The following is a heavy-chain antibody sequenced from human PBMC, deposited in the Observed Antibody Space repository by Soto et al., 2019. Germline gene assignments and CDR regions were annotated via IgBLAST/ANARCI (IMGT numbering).Heavy chain of an antibody. V-gene: IGHV4-31*03. CDR1: GGSISSGGYC. CDR3: ARSVDP. CDR2: IFYSGTT. Sequence: PSETLSLTCTVSGGSISSGGYCWSWIRQHPGKGLEWIGYIFYSGTTYYNPSLKSRVTIPVDTSKNQFSLKLSSVTAADTAVYYCARSVDPWGQGNLVTVSS. J-gene: IGHJ5*02.